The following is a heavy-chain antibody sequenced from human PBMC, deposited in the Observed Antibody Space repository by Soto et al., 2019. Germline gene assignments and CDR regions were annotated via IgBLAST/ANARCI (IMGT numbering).Heavy chain of an antibody. CDR1: GGSISSGDYY. V-gene: IGHV4-30-4*01. CDR3: ARYSYYYDSSGYRPLDY. J-gene: IGHJ4*02. CDR2: IYYSGST. D-gene: IGHD3-22*01. Sequence: QVQLQESGPGLVKPSQTLSLTCTVSGGSISSGDYYWSWIRQPPGKGLEWIGYIYYSGSTYYNPYIESRVTISVDTSKTQFSLKLSSVTAADTAVYYCARYSYYYDSSGYRPLDYWGQGTLVTVSS.